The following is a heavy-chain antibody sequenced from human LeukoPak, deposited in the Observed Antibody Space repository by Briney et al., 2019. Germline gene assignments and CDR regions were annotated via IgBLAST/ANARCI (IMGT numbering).Heavy chain of an antibody. CDR3: AREGDGYNRIGGTFDY. CDR1: GYTFTGYY. J-gene: IGHJ4*02. CDR2: INPNSGGT. Sequence: GASVKVSCKASGYTFTGYYMHWVRQAPGQGLEWMGWINPNSGGTNYAQKFQGRVTMTRDTSINTAYMEVSSLRSEDTAVYYCAREGDGYNRIGGTFDYWGQGTLVTVSS. V-gene: IGHV1-2*02. D-gene: IGHD5-24*01.